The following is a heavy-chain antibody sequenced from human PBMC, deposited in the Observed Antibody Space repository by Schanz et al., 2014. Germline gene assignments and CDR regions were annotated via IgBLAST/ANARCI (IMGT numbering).Heavy chain of an antibody. J-gene: IGHJ4*02. CDR3: ARGGSGSHYRLDY. D-gene: IGHD1-26*01. V-gene: IGHV3-48*01. CDR2: ISGSSRTI. Sequence: EVQLVESGGGLIQPGGSLRLSCAASGFGFSSYSMNWVRQAPGKGLEWVSYISGSSRTIYYADSMKGRFTVSRDNAENAPYLQMNSLRAEDTGLYFCARGGSGSHYRLDYWGQGTLVNVSS. CDR1: GFGFSSYS.